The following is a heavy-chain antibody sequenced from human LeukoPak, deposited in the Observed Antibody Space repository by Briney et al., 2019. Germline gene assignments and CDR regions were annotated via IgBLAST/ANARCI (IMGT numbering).Heavy chain of an antibody. CDR3: ARGHIEARDFDY. CDR2: INPNSGGT. CDR1: GYTFTGYY. D-gene: IGHD5-12*01. V-gene: IGHV1-2*02. J-gene: IGHJ4*02. Sequence: ASVKVSCKASGYTFTGYYMYWVRQAPGQGLEWMGWINPNSGGTNYAQKFQGRVTMTRDTSISTAYMDLSRLRSDDTAVYYCARGHIEARDFDYWGQGTLVTVSS.